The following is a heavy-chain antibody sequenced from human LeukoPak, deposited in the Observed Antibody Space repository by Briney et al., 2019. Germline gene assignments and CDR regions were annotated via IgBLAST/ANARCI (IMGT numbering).Heavy chain of an antibody. CDR3: ARGNYYDSSGTFDY. Sequence: SVKVSCKASGGTFSSYAISWVRQAPGQGLEWMERIIPIFGIANCAQKFQGRVTITADKSTSTAYMELSSLRSEDTAVYYCARGNYYDSSGTFDYWGQGTLVTVSS. V-gene: IGHV1-69*04. J-gene: IGHJ4*02. CDR1: GGTFSSYA. CDR2: IIPIFGIA. D-gene: IGHD3-22*01.